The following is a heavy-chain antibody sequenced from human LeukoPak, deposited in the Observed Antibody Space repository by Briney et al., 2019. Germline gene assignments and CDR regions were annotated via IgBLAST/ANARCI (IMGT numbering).Heavy chain of an antibody. D-gene: IGHD6-19*01. CDR1: GFTFSSYA. J-gene: IGHJ3*02. Sequence: GGSLRLSCAASGFTFSSYAMSWVRQAPGKGLEWVSAISGSGGSTYYADSVRGRFTISRDNSKNTLYLQMNSLRAEDTAVYYCARDGSVAGTGRAFDIWGQGTLVTVSS. V-gene: IGHV3-23*01. CDR3: ARDGSVAGTGRAFDI. CDR2: ISGSGGST.